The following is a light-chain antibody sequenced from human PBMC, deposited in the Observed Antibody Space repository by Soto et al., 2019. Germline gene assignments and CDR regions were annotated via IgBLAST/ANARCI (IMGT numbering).Light chain of an antibody. Sequence: DIQVTQSPSSVSASVGDRVTITCRASQGLVNWLAWYQQKPGKAPKLLIYAASSFQSGVPSRFSGSVSGTDFTLTISSLQPEDFAAFYCQQTSSFPLTFGGGTQVEIK. CDR3: QQTSSFPLT. J-gene: IGKJ4*01. CDR2: AAS. V-gene: IGKV1-12*01. CDR1: QGLVNW.